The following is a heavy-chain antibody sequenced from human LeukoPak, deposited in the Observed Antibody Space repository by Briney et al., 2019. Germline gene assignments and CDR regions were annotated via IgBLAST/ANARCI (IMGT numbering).Heavy chain of an antibody. V-gene: IGHV1-46*01. J-gene: IGHJ4*02. Sequence: GASVKVSCKASGYTFTSYYMHGVRQAPGQGLEWMGIINPSGGSTSYAQKFQGRVTMTRDTSTSTVYMELSSLRSEDTAVYYCARDAVVGWSFDYWGQGTLVTVSS. CDR3: ARDAVVGWSFDY. D-gene: IGHD6-19*01. CDR2: INPSGGST. CDR1: GYTFTSYY.